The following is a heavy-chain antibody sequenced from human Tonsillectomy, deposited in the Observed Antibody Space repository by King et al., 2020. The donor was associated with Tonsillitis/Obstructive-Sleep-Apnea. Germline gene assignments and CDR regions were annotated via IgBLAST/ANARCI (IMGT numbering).Heavy chain of an antibody. CDR1: GYTFTSYG. J-gene: IGHJ5*02. D-gene: IGHD3-22*01. CDR3: ARTRWYFGYDSRGWFDP. V-gene: IGHV7-4-1*02. Sequence: QLVQSWSELKKPGASVKVSCKASGYTFTSYGMNWVRQAPGQGLERMGWSNTNTRNPTDARGFPGRFVFSLDTSVSTAYLQISSLKAEDTAVYYCARTRWYFGYDSRGWFDPWGQGTLVTVSS. CDR2: SNTNTRNP.